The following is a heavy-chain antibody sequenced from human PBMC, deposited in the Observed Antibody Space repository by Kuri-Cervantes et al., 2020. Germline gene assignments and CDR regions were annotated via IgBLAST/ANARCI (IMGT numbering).Heavy chain of an antibody. J-gene: IGHJ4*02. D-gene: IGHD3-16*02. CDR1: GFTFDDYG. Sequence: GESLKISCAASGFTFDDYGMSWVRQAPGKGLEWVSGINRNGGSTGYADSVKGRFTISRDNAKNSLYLQMNSLRAEDTALYYCAREGSYPFDYWGQGTLVTVSS. CDR3: AREGSYPFDY. CDR2: INRNGGST. V-gene: IGHV3-20*04.